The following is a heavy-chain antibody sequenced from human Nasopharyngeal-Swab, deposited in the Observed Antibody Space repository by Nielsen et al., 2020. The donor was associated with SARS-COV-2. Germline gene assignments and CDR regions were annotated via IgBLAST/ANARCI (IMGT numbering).Heavy chain of an antibody. D-gene: IGHD3/OR15-3a*01. CDR3: AKGLWAGRTNY. V-gene: IGHV3-23*01. CDR2: ISGSGGST. Sequence: VRQAPGKGLEWVSAISGSGGSTYYADSVKGRFTIPRDNSKNTLYLQMNSLRAEDTAVYYCAKGLWAGRTNYWGQGTLVTVSS. J-gene: IGHJ4*02.